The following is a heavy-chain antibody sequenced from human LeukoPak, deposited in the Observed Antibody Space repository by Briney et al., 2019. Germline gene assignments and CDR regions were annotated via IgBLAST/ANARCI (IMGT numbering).Heavy chain of an antibody. D-gene: IGHD1-26*01. CDR1: ADSISSSYYY. J-gene: IGHJ4*02. V-gene: IGHV4-61*01. CDR3: ARRVGQGNFDY. Sequence: PSETLSLTCNVSADSISSSYYYWNWIRQPPGKGLEWIGYIYYSGSSNYNPSLKSRVTISVDTSKNQFSLKLSSVTAADTAVYYCARRVGQGNFDYWGQGTLVTVSS. CDR2: IYYSGSS.